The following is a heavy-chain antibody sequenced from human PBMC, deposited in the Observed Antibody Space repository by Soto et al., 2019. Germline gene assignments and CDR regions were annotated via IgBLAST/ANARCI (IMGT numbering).Heavy chain of an antibody. D-gene: IGHD1-26*01. CDR3: ARDPIVGATRFDY. CDR2: IYYSGST. Sequence: PSETLSLTSTVSGGSVSSGSYYWSWIRQPPGKGLEWIGYIYYSGSTNYNPSLKSRVTISVDTSKNQFSLKLSSVTAADTAVYYCARDPIVGATRFDYWGQGTLVTVSS. V-gene: IGHV4-61*01. CDR1: GGSVSSGSYY. J-gene: IGHJ4*02.